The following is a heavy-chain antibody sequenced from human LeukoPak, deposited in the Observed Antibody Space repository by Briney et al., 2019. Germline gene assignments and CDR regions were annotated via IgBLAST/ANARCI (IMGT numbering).Heavy chain of an antibody. CDR1: GYTFTGYY. J-gene: IGHJ4*02. D-gene: IGHD4-17*01. CDR2: INPVTGGT. Sequence: ASVKVSCKTSGYTFTGYYLHWVRQAPGQGLEWMGWINPVTGGTKYAQKFYAKITMTRDTSISTAFLEVTSLKSDDTAVYYCARVARSTNHLHFDYWGQGTLVTVPS. CDR3: ARVARSTNHLHFDY. V-gene: IGHV1-2*02.